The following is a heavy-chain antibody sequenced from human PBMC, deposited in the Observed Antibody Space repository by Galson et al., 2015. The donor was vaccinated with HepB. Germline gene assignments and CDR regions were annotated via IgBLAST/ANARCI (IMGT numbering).Heavy chain of an antibody. D-gene: IGHD1-26*01. Sequence: QPPGKGLEWIGSIYYSGSTYYNPSLKSRVTISVDTSKNQFSLKLSSVTAADTAVYYCAQEGRELLRYDAFDIWGQGTMVTVSS. CDR2: IYYSGST. V-gene: IGHV4-39*07. CDR3: AQEGRELLRYDAFDI. J-gene: IGHJ3*02.